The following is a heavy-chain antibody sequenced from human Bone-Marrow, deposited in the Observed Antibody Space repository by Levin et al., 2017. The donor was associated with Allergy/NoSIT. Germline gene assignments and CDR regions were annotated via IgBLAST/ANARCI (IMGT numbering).Heavy chain of an antibody. D-gene: IGHD4-11*01. CDR1: GYTFTDYH. V-gene: IGHV1-2*02. Sequence: EASVKVSCKASGYTFTDYHLHWFRQAPGQGLEWMGWIYPNSGGTNYAQKFQGRVTMTRDTSISTAYMELSRLTSDDTAVYYCAQVTYSRYDAFDIWGQGTMITVS. J-gene: IGHJ3*02. CDR3: AQVTYSRYDAFDI. CDR2: IYPNSGGT.